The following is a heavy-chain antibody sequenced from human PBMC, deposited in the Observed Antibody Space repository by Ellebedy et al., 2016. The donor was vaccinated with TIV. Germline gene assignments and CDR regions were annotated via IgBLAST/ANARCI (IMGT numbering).Heavy chain of an antibody. Sequence: AGSLRLSXAASGFTFATSRMRWVPRAHAKGLAWVATIKQDGSEKYYVASVTGRFTIYRDNAKKSLYLQINSLRAEVTDTAVYYCVRDKMVEATTGSKFDYWGQGTLVTVSS. J-gene: IGHJ4*02. D-gene: IGHD1-26*01. CDR2: IKQDGSEK. V-gene: IGHV3-7*01. CDR1: GFTFATSR. CDR3: VRDKMVEATTGSKFDY.